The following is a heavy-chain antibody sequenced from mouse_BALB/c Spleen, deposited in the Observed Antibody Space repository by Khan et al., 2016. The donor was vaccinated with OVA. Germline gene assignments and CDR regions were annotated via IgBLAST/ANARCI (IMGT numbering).Heavy chain of an antibody. J-gene: IGHJ4*01. V-gene: IGHV2-6-7*01. CDR2: IWGDGST. D-gene: IGHD2-10*01. Sequence: VELVESGPGLVAPSQSLSITCTVSGFSLTGYGVNWVRQPPGKGLEWLGMIWGDGSTDYNSALKSRLNLSKDNSKSPVFLKMNSLQTDATARYYGARAYYGNYREAMDYWGHGTSVTGSS. CDR3: ARAYYGNYREAMDY. CDR1: GFSLTGYG.